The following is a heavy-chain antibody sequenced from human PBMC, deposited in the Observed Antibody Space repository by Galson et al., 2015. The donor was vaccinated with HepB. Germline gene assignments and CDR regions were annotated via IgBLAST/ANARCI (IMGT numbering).Heavy chain of an antibody. Sequence: ETLSLTCAVYGGSFSGYYWSWIRQPPGKGLEWIGEINHSGSTNYNPSLKSRVTISVDTSKNQFSLKLSSVTAADTAVYYCARSGRGAQRGIVVVPAGTLEYYCYMDVWGKGTTVTVSS. J-gene: IGHJ6*03. D-gene: IGHD2-2*01. V-gene: IGHV4-34*01. CDR3: ARSGRGAQRGIVVVPAGTLEYYCYMDV. CDR1: GGSFSGYY. CDR2: INHSGST.